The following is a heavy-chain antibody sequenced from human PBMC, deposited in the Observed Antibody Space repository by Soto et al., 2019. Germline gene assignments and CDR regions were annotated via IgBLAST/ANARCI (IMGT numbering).Heavy chain of an antibody. CDR1: GYSFTSYW. D-gene: IGHD3-10*01. CDR2: IVPSDSYT. V-gene: IGHV5-10-1*01. Sequence: GESLKISCKGSGYSFTSYWISWVRQMPGKGLEWMGRIVPSDSYTNYSPSFQGHVTISADKSISTAYLQWSSLKASDTAMYYCASTLYRFGELLHYYYGMDVWGQATTVTSP. J-gene: IGHJ6*02. CDR3: ASTLYRFGELLHYYYGMDV.